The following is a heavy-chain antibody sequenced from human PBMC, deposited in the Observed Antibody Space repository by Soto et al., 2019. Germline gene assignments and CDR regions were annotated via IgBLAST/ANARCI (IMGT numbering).Heavy chain of an antibody. CDR1: GYTFTSYG. CDR3: AREGIAAAGFAYYYYGMDV. J-gene: IGHJ6*02. D-gene: IGHD6-13*01. V-gene: IGHV1-18*04. CDR2: ISAYNGNT. Sequence: ASVKVSCKASGYTFTSYGISWVRQAPGQGLEWMGWISAYNGNTNYAQKLQGRVTMTTDTSTSTAYMELRSLRSDDTAVYYCAREGIAAAGFAYYYYGMDVWGQGTTVTV.